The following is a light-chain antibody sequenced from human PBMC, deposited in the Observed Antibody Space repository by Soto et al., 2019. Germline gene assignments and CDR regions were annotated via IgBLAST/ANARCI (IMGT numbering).Light chain of an antibody. J-gene: IGKJ3*01. Sequence: DIQMTQSPSSLSASVGDRVTITCRASQGISNYLAWYQQKPGKVPKLLIYAASTLQSGVPSRFSGSGSGTDFTLTISSLQPEDDATYYCQMDNSAAQTFGTGTKVDIK. CDR2: AAS. CDR1: QGISNY. CDR3: QMDNSAAQT. V-gene: IGKV1-27*01.